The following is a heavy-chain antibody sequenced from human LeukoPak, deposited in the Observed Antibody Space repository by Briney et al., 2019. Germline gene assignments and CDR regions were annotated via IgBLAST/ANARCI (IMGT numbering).Heavy chain of an antibody. D-gene: IGHD3-10*01. Sequence: SETLSLTCTVSGGSISSYYWSWIRQPPGKGLEWIGYIYYSGSTNYNPSLKSRVTISVDKSKNQFSLKLSSVTAADTAVYYCASLPLWFGEFEGYWGQGTLVTVSS. J-gene: IGHJ4*02. V-gene: IGHV4-59*12. CDR1: GGSISSYY. CDR2: IYYSGST. CDR3: ASLPLWFGEFEGY.